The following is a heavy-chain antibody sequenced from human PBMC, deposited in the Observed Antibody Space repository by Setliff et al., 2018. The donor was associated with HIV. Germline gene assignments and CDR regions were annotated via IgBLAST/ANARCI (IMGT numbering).Heavy chain of an antibody. CDR3: ARQRAGPDY. J-gene: IGHJ4*02. Sequence: PSETLSLTCTVSGGSISSSSYYWGWIRQPPGKGLEWIGSIYYSGSTYYNPSLKSRVTIPVDTSKNQFSLKLSSVTAADTAVYYCARQRAGPDYWGQGTLVTV. CDR2: IYYSGST. CDR1: GGSISSSSYY. V-gene: IGHV4-39*01.